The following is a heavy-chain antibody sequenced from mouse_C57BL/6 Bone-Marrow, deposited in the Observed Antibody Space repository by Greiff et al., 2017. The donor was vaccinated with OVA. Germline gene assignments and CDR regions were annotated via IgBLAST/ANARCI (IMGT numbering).Heavy chain of an antibody. J-gene: IGHJ1*03. CDR1: GYAFSSSW. CDR2: IYPGDGDT. V-gene: IGHV1-82*01. D-gene: IGHD2-4*01. Sequence: QVQLQQSGPELVKPGASVKISCKASGYAFSSSWMNWVKQRPGKGLEWIGRIYPGDGDTNYNGKFKGKATLTADKSSSTAYMQLSSLTSEDSAVYFCARRDDYDRAYWYFDVWGTGTTVTVSS. CDR3: ARRDDYDRAYWYFDV.